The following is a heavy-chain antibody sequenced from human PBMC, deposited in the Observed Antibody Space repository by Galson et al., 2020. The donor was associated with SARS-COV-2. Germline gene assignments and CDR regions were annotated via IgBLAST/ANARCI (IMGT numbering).Heavy chain of an antibody. V-gene: IGHV3-30*18. CDR3: AKDYRAITGKVYGMDV. D-gene: IGHD1-20*01. J-gene: IGHJ6*02. Sequence: GGSLRLSCAASGFTFSNYGMHWVRQAPGKGLEWVAVTIYDGCTQYYADSVKGRFTISRDNSKNTLYLHIISLSAEDTAVYYCAKDYRAITGKVYGMDVWGQGTTVTVSS. CDR1: GFTFSNYG. CDR2: TIYDGCTQ.